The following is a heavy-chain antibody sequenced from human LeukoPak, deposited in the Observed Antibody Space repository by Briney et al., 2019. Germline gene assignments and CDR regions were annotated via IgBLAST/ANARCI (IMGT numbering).Heavy chain of an antibody. CDR1: GGSISSYY. D-gene: IGHD2-2*02. Sequence: PSETLSLTCTVSGGSISSYYWSWIRQPPGKGLEWIGSIYYSGSTYYNPSLKSRVTISVDTSKNQFSLKLSSVTAADTAVYYCARFCYSTSCYIENDYWGQGTLVTVSS. CDR3: ARFCYSTSCYIENDY. CDR2: IYYSGST. J-gene: IGHJ4*02. V-gene: IGHV4-39*01.